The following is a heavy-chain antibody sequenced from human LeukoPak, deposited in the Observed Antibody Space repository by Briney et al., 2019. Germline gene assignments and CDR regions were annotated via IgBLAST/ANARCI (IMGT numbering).Heavy chain of an antibody. J-gene: IGHJ3*02. V-gene: IGHV3-30*18. D-gene: IGHD4-17*01. CDR2: ISYDGSNK. CDR1: GFTFSSYG. CDR3: AKERNYGDYLDAFDI. Sequence: PGGSLRLSCAASGFTFSSYGMHWVRQAPGKGLEWVAVISYDGSNKYYADSVKGRFTISRDNSKNTLYLQMNSLRAEDTAVYYCAKERNYGDYLDAFDIWGQGSMVTVSS.